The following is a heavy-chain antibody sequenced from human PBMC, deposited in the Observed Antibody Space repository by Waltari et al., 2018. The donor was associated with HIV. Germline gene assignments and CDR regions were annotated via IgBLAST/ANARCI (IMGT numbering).Heavy chain of an antibody. CDR1: GFTFSSYW. CDR3: ARSVTGGIVVVPAAYDY. CDR2: INSDGSST. V-gene: IGHV3-74*01. Sequence: EVQLVESGGGLVQPGGSLRLSCAASGFTFSSYWMHWVRQAPGKGLVGVSRINSDGSSTSYADSVKGRFTISRDNAKNTLYLQMNSLRAEDTAVYYCARSVTGGIVVVPAAYDYWGQGTLVTVSS. J-gene: IGHJ4*02. D-gene: IGHD2-2*01.